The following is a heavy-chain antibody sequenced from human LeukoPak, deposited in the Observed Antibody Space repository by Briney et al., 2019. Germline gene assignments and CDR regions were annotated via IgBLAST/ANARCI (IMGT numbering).Heavy chain of an antibody. D-gene: IGHD5-18*01. CDR1: GFTFDGYA. Sequence: GGSLRLSCAASGFTFDGYAMHWVRQAPGKGLEWVSSISWNSGTIGYADSVKGRFTISRDNAKNSLYLQMNSLRAEDMALYYCAKDLYRGEDTAMVTFDYWGQGTLVTVSS. CDR3: AKDLYRGEDTAMVTFDY. V-gene: IGHV3-9*03. CDR2: ISWNSGTI. J-gene: IGHJ4*02.